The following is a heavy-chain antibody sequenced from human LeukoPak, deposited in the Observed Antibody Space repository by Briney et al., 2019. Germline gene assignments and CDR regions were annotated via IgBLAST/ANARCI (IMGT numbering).Heavy chain of an antibody. CDR3: ARSQWPGTLRYYGMDV. J-gene: IGHJ6*02. D-gene: IGHD6-19*01. CDR1: GFTFSSYW. CDR2: IKQDGSEK. Sequence: GGSLRLSCAASGFTFSSYWMSWVRLAPGKGLEWVANIKQDGSEKYYVDSVKGRFTISRDNAKNSLYLQMNSLRAEDTAVYYCARSQWPGTLRYYGMDVWGQGTTVTVSS. V-gene: IGHV3-7*03.